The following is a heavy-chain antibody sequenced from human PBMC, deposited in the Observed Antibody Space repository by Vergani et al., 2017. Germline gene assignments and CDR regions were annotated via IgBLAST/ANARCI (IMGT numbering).Heavy chain of an antibody. D-gene: IGHD4-17*01. CDR1: GFTFSNAW. V-gene: IGHV3-15*01. J-gene: IGHJ4*02. CDR2: IKSKTDGGTT. CDR3: TTDPVSPTIGDYPLDY. Sequence: EVQLVESGGGLVKPGGSLRLSCAASGFTFSNAWMSWVRQAPGKGLEWVGRIKSKTDGGTTDYAAPVKGRFTISRDDSKNTLYLQMNSLNTEDTAVYYCTTDPVSPTIGDYPLDYWGQGTLVTVYS.